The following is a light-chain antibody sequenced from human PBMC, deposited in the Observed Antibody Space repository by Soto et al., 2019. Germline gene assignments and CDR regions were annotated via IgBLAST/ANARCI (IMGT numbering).Light chain of an antibody. J-gene: IGLJ2*01. Sequence: QSVLTQPPSASGTPGQRVTVSCSGTYSNIGINDVHWYRQLSGTAPQILIYDTSQRATGVPDRFSGSRSGTSASLVISGPQTEDEADYHCAALDDSLNGPAFGVGTKVTVL. CDR3: AALDDSLNGPA. CDR2: DTS. V-gene: IGLV1-44*01. CDR1: YSNIGIND.